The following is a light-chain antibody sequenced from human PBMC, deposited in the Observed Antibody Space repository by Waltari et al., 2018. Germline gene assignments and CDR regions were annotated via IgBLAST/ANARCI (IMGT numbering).Light chain of an antibody. CDR1: SSDVGGYNY. Sequence: QSALTQPASVSGSPGQSITISCTGTSSDVGGYNYVSWYQQHPGKAPKLMIYDGSKRPSGCSNRFSGSKSGNTASLTISGLQAEDEADYYCCSYAGSSTWVFGGGTKLTVL. CDR3: CSYAGSSTWV. CDR2: DGS. V-gene: IGLV2-23*01. J-gene: IGLJ3*02.